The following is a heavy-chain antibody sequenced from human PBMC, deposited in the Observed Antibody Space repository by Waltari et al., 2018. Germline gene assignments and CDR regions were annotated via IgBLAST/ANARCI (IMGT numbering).Heavy chain of an antibody. CDR3: AKDLYSGRYYDPSGFDY. CDR2: ISGSGGST. D-gene: IGHD1-26*01. J-gene: IGHJ4*02. Sequence: EVQLLESGGGLVQPGGSLRLSCAASGFTFSSYAMSWVRQAPGKGLEWVSAISGSGGSTYYADAVRGRFTIYRDNSKNTLYRQMNSRRAEDTAVYYCAKDLYSGRYYDPSGFDYWGQGTLVTVSS. CDR1: GFTFSSYA. V-gene: IGHV3-23*01.